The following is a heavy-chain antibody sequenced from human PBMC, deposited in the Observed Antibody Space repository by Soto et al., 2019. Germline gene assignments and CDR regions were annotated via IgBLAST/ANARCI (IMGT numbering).Heavy chain of an antibody. V-gene: IGHV5-51*01. CDR1: GYSFTGYW. CDR3: ARQYYDLWSGSYTGSSYFDL. D-gene: IGHD3-3*01. Sequence: GESLKISCKGSGYSFTGYWIGWVRQMPGKGLEWMGIIYPGDSDTKYSPSYQGRVTISADTSIDTAYLQWNSLEASDTAMYYCARQYYDLWSGSYTGSSYFDLWGRGTLVTVSS. J-gene: IGHJ2*01. CDR2: IYPGDSDT.